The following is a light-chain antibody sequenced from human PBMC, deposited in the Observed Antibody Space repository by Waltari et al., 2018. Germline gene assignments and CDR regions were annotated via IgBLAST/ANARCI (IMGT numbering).Light chain of an antibody. V-gene: IGLV1-40*01. Sequence: QSVLTQPPSVSGAPGQRVTISCPGSSSNIGAGNDVHWYQHLPGTAPKLPIYGNTCRPSGVPDRFSGSKSGTSASLAITGLRAEDEGEYYCQSFDSNLNGGVLFGGGTKLTVL. CDR2: GNT. CDR3: QSFDSNLNGGVL. J-gene: IGLJ2*01. CDR1: SSNIGAGND.